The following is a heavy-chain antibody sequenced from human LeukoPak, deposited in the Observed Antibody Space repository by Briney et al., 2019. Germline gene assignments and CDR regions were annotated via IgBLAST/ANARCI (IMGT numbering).Heavy chain of an antibody. CDR2: ISSNGGST. CDR3: ARALYHTFDY. D-gene: IGHD2-2*01. Sequence: GGSLRLSCAASGFTFSSYAMHWVRQAPGKGLEYVSAISSNGGSTYYANSVKGRFTISRDNSKNTLYLQMGSLRAEDMAVYYCARALYHTFDYWGQGTLVTVSS. CDR1: GFTFSSYA. V-gene: IGHV3-64*01. J-gene: IGHJ4*02.